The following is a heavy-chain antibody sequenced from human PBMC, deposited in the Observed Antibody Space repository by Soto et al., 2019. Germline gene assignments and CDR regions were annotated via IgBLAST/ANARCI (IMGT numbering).Heavy chain of an antibody. D-gene: IGHD3-10*01. CDR3: VRGYYYGSGSLHWFDP. CDR2: VYFTGTT. CDR1: GGSINNGHFY. Sequence: QLQLQESGPGLVKPSQTLSLTCTVSGGSINNGHFYWGWIRQPPGKGLEWIGYVYFTGTTYLNPSLKSRINMSFDTSKNHFSLKLSSVTAADTAVYYCVRGYYYGSGSLHWFDPWGQGTLVTVSS. V-gene: IGHV4-30-4*01. J-gene: IGHJ5*02.